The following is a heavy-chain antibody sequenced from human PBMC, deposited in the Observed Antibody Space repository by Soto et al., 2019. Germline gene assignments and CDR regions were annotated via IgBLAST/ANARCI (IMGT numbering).Heavy chain of an antibody. CDR1: GLSFSSYG. D-gene: IGHD2-15*01. V-gene: IGHV3-30*03. CDR2: ISYDGSNK. Sequence: GGSLRLSCADSGLSFSSYGMHWVRQAPGEGLEWVAAISYDGSNKNYLASVEGRFTISRDNSKNTLYLQMNALRPEDTAVYYFDRCSYCHTRRDHCFIDYRGQGTLVTVSS. J-gene: IGHJ4*02. CDR3: DRCSYCHTRRDHCFIDY.